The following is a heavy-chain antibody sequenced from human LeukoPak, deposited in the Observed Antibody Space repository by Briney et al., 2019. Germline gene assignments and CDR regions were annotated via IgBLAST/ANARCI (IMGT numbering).Heavy chain of an antibody. CDR3: AREGGSSWYYGY. CDR1: GFTFSSYS. Sequence: GGSLRLSCAASGFTFSSYSMNWVRQAPGKGLEWVSYISSSSNTIYYADSVKGRFTISRDNAKNSLYLQMNSLRAEDTAVYYCAREGGSSWYYGYWGQGTLVTVSS. J-gene: IGHJ4*02. V-gene: IGHV3-48*01. CDR2: ISSSSNTI. D-gene: IGHD6-13*01.